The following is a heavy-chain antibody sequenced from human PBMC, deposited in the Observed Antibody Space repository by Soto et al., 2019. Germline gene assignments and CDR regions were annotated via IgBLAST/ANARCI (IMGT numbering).Heavy chain of an antibody. J-gene: IGHJ3*02. CDR1: GYTFTSYD. CDR2: MNPNSGNT. V-gene: IGHV1-8*01. D-gene: IGHD2-15*01. CDR3: ARAAPHCSGGSCYGDPGLLHEPFDI. Sequence: VASVKVSCKASGYTFTSYDINWVRQATGQGLEWKGWMNPNSGNTGYAQKFQGRVTMTRKTSISTAYMELSSLRSEDTAVYYCARAAPHCSGGSCYGDPGLLHEPFDIWGQGTMVTVSS.